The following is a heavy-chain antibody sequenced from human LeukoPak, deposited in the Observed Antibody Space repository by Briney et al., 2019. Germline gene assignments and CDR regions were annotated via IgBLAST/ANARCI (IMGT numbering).Heavy chain of an antibody. CDR3: AKVVRGVIRGFDY. CDR2: ISGSGGST. D-gene: IGHD3-10*02. Sequence: PGRSLRLSCAASGFTFSSYAMSWVRQAPGKGPEWVSAISGSGGSTYYADSVKGRFTISRDNSKNTLYLQMNSLRAEDTAVYYCAKVVRGVIRGFDYWGQGTLVTVSS. V-gene: IGHV3-23*01. CDR1: GFTFSSYA. J-gene: IGHJ4*02.